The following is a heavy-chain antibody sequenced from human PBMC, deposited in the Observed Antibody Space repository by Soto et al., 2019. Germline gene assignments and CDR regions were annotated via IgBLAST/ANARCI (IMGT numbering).Heavy chain of an antibody. CDR3: ARDRFWFDP. Sequence: EVQLVESGGGLVQPGGSLRLSCAASGFTFSSYGMSWVRQAPGKGLEWVANIKQDGSEKYYVDSVKGRFTISRDNAKNSLYLQMNSLRAEDTAVYYCARDRFWFDPWGQGTLVTVSS. V-gene: IGHV3-7*01. J-gene: IGHJ5*02. CDR2: IKQDGSEK. CDR1: GFTFSSYG.